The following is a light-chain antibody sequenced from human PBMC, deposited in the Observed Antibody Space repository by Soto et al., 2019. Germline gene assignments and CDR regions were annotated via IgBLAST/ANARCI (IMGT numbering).Light chain of an antibody. CDR2: GAS. J-gene: IGKJ4*01. Sequence: EIVLTQSTGPLSLSPRERATLSCRASQSVSSSYLAWYQQKPGQAPRLLIYGASSRVTGIPYRFSGSGSGTDVTRTISILEPEDFAVHYCQQYFSSSLTFGGGTKVENK. CDR1: QSVSSSY. CDR3: QQYFSSSLT. V-gene: IGKV3-20*01.